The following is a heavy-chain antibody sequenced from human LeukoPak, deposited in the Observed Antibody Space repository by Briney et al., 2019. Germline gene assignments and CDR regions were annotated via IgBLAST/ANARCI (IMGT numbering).Heavy chain of an antibody. CDR1: GFTFSSYA. CDR3: AKKDVPYSSGWIDY. CDR2: ISGSGGST. D-gene: IGHD6-19*01. V-gene: IGHV3-23*01. Sequence: GGSLRLSCAASGFTFSSYAMSWVRQAPGKGLEWVSAISGSGGSTYYADSVKGRFTISRDNSKNTLYLQMNSLRAEDTAAYYCAKKDVPYSSGWIDYWGQGTLVTVSS. J-gene: IGHJ4*02.